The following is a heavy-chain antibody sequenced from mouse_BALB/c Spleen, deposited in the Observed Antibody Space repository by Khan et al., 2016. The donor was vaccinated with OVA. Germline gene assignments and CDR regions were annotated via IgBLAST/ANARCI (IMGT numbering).Heavy chain of an antibody. V-gene: IGHV1-20*02. CDR3: ARIYGSDFDY. CDR2: INPHIGET. D-gene: IGHD1-1*01. J-gene: IGHJ2*01. Sequence: VQLQQPGPELVKPGASVKISYKASGYSFTGYFMNWVMQSHGKSLEWIGRINPHIGETFYNQKFKGKATLTVDESSSTAHMELRSLASEDSAVYYCARIYGSDFDYWGQGTPLTVSS. CDR1: GYSFTGYF.